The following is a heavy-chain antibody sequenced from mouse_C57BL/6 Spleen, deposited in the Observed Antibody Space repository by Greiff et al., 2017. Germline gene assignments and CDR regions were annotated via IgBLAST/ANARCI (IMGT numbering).Heavy chain of an antibody. CDR1: GYSFTGYY. V-gene: IGHV1-42*01. J-gene: IGHJ4*01. Sequence: VQLQQSGPELVKPGASVKISCKASGYSFTGYYMNWVKQSPEKSLEWIGEINPSTGGTTYNQKFKAKATLTVDKSSSTAYMQLKSLTSEDSAVYYCARRYYDYDRAMDYWGQGTSVTVSS. D-gene: IGHD2-4*01. CDR2: INPSTGGT. CDR3: ARRYYDYDRAMDY.